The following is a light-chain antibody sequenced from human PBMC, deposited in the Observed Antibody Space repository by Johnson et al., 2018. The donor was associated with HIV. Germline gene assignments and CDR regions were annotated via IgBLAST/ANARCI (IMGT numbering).Light chain of an antibody. CDR1: SSNIGNNY. J-gene: IGLJ1*01. V-gene: IGLV1-51*02. Sequence: QSVLTQPPSVSAATGQKVTISCSGSSSNIGNNYVSWYQQVPGTAPKLLIYENHKRPSGIPDRFSGSKSGTSATLGITGLQTGDEADYYCGTWDSSLSAYVFGTGTKVTVL. CDR3: GTWDSSLSAYV. CDR2: ENH.